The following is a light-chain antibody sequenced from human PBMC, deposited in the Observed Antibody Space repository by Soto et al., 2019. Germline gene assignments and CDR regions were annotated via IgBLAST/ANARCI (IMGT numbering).Light chain of an antibody. V-gene: IGKV1-5*01. CDR1: QYISDR. Sequence: DIQMTQSPSTLSASVGDRVTITCRASQYISDRLAWYQQRPGKAPKVLIFDASKLESGVPSRFSASGSGTEFSLTISSLQPDDFATYYCQHYGGMWTFGQGTKVDIK. CDR3: QHYGGMWT. J-gene: IGKJ1*01. CDR2: DAS.